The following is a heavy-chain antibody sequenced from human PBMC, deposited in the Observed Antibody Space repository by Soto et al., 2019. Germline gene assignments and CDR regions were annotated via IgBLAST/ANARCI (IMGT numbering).Heavy chain of an antibody. D-gene: IGHD7-27*01. V-gene: IGHV3-33*01. Sequence: QVHLVESGGGVVQPGRSLRLSCAASGFIFSSFGMHWVRQAPGKGLEWVAHIWYDGSNTYYADSVKGRFTISRDNSRNTVYLQMNSLRAEDTAVYHCVRDLLGSGGHFDYWGQGTPVTVSS. J-gene: IGHJ4*02. CDR2: IWYDGSNT. CDR1: GFIFSSFG. CDR3: VRDLLGSGGHFDY.